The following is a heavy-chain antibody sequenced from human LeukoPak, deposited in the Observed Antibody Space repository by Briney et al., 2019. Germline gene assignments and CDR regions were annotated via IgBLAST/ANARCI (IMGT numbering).Heavy chain of an antibody. CDR3: ATPQVSGWNFDY. CDR1: GYSFTSYR. Sequence: GESLKISCKGSGYSFTSYRIGWVRQMPGKSLEWMGGLYTGDSDTTYSPSLQGQVTISADKSITTAYLQWSSLKASDTAIYYCATPQVSGWNFDYWGQGTLVTVSS. D-gene: IGHD6-19*01. CDR2: LYTGDSDT. V-gene: IGHV5-51*01. J-gene: IGHJ4*02.